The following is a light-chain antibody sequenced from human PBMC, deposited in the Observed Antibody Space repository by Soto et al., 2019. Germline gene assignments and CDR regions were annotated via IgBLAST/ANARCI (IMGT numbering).Light chain of an antibody. CDR1: NSDVGTYNY. V-gene: IGLV2-8*01. J-gene: IGLJ2*01. CDR2: EVT. CDR3: SSYAGTYNLV. Sequence: QSALTRPPSASGSPGRSVTISCTGTNSDVGTYNYVSWYQQHPGKAPKLMIYEVTKRPSGVPDRFSGSKSGNTASLTVSGLQTQDQAVYHCSSYAGTYNLVFVGGTKLTVL.